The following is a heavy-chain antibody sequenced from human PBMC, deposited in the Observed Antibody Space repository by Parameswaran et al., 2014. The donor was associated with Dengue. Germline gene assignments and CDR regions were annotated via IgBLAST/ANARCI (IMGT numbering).Heavy chain of an antibody. CDR3: ASSIRLLQDY. CDR2: IKQDGSEK. V-gene: IGHV3-7*01. J-gene: IGHJ4*02. Sequence: VRQAPGKGLEWVANIKQDGSEKYYVDSVKGRFTISRDNAKNSLYLQMNSLRAEDTAVYYCASSIRLLQDYWGQGTLVTVSS. D-gene: IGHD3-22*01.